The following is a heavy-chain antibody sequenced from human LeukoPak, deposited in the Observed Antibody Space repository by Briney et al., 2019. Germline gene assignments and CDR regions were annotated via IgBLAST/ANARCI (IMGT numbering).Heavy chain of an antibody. D-gene: IGHD2-8*01. V-gene: IGHV4-39*01. CDR2: IYYSGST. J-gene: IGHJ1*01. CDR1: GGSISSSNYY. Sequence: PSETLSLTCTVSGGSISSSNYYWGWIRQPPGKGLEWIGSIYYSGSTYYNPSLKSRVTISVDTSKNQFSLKLSSVTAADTAVYYCARLGAAEDIVLMVYARGPGYFQHWGQGTLVTVSS. CDR3: ARLGAAEDIVLMVYARGPGYFQH.